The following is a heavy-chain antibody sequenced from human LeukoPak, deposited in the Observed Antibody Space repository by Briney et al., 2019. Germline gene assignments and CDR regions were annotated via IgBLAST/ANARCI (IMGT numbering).Heavy chain of an antibody. D-gene: IGHD4-23*01. Sequence: SETLSLTCTVSGGSISSSASCWGWIRQPPGKGLEWIGSIYNSGTTYYSPSLKSRVTISVDTSKNQFSLKLSSVTAADTAVYYCASGGNMDYWGQGTLVTVSS. V-gene: IGHV4-39*07. J-gene: IGHJ4*02. CDR1: GGSISSSASC. CDR3: ASGGNMDY. CDR2: IYNSGTT.